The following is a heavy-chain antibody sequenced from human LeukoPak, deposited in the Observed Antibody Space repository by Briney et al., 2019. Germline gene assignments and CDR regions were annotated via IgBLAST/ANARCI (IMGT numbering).Heavy chain of an antibody. V-gene: IGHV3-7*01. D-gene: IGHD4-17*01. CDR3: ARLKDAVTIFDC. CDR2: IKADGSDK. Sequence: GGSLRLSCAASGFTFSDYYMSWIRQAPGKGLEWVASIKADGSDKYYVDSVKGRFTISRDNTKNSLYVQMSSLRAEDTAVYYCARLKDAVTIFDCWGQGILVTVSS. CDR1: GFTFSDYY. J-gene: IGHJ5*01.